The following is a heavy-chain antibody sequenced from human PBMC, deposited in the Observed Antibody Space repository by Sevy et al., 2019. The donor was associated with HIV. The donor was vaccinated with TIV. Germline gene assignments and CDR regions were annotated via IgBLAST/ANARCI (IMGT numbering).Heavy chain of an antibody. CDR1: GFTFSSYA. Sequence: GGSLRLSCVASGFTFSSYAMSWVRQAPGKGLEWVSSTSGSGGTTYYADSVKGRFTISRDNSKNTLYLQMNSLRAEDTAVYYCARDRGDGYNQEFDYWGQGTLVTVSS. J-gene: IGHJ4*02. CDR2: TSGSGGTT. D-gene: IGHD5-12*01. CDR3: ARDRGDGYNQEFDY. V-gene: IGHV3-23*01.